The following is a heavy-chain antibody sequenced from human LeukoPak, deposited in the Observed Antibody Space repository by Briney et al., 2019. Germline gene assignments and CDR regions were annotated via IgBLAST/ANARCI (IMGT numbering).Heavy chain of an antibody. CDR2: ISYDGSNK. CDR1: GFTFSSYG. CDR3: AKELARGALYCSGGSCYSPPSYYGMDV. Sequence: GGSLRLSCAASGFTFSSYGMHWVRQAPGKGLEWVAVISYDGSNKYYADSVKGRFTISRDNSKNTLYLRMNSLRAEDTAVYYCAKELARGALYCSGGSCYSPPSYYGMDVWGQGTTVTVSS. D-gene: IGHD2-15*01. J-gene: IGHJ6*02. V-gene: IGHV3-30*18.